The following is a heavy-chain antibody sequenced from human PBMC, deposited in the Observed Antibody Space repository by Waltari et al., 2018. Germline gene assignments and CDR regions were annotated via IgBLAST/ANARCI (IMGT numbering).Heavy chain of an antibody. J-gene: IGHJ6*02. CDR2: ISSSSSYI. Sequence: EVQLVESGGGLVKPGGSLRLSCAASGFTFSSYSMNWVRQAPGKGLEWVSSISSSSSYIYYADSVKGGFTISRDNAKNSLYLQMNSLRAEDTAVYYCARDYSSSWYRGNYYYYGMDVWGQGTTVTVSS. CDR1: GFTFSSYS. V-gene: IGHV3-21*01. D-gene: IGHD6-13*01. CDR3: ARDYSSSWYRGNYYYYGMDV.